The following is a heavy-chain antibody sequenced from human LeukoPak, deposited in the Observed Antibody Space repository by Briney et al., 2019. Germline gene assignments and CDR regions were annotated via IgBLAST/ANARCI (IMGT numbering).Heavy chain of an antibody. CDR3: ASPPTRECSSISCPLSY. V-gene: IGHV5-51*01. J-gene: IGHJ4*02. Sequence: GESLKISCKGSGCSFTTYWIAWVRQMPGTGLEWMGIIYPGDSDTRYSPSFQGQVTISVDKSVSAAYLQWSSLKASDTAMYYCASPPTRECSSISCPLSYWGQGTLVTISS. D-gene: IGHD2-2*01. CDR1: GCSFTTYW. CDR2: IYPGDSDT.